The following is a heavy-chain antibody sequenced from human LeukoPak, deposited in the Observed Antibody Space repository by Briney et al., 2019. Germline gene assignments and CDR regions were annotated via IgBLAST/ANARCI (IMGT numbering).Heavy chain of an antibody. CDR3: ARVEAYDSSGYYRAEYFQH. CDR2: IYATGNT. V-gene: IGHV4-4*07. D-gene: IGHD3-22*01. CDR1: GVSVSSFY. J-gene: IGHJ1*01. Sequence: SETLSLTCTVSGVSVSSFYWTWIRQPAGKGLEWIGRIYATGNTNFNPSLKSRVTMSIDTSKNQFSLKLSSVTAADTAMYYCARVEAYDSSGYYRAEYFQHWGQGTLVTVSS.